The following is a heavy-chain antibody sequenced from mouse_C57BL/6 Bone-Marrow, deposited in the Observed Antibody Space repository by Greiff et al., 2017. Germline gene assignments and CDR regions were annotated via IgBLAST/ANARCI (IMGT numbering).Heavy chain of an antibody. D-gene: IGHD2-3*01. J-gene: IGHJ4*01. CDR2: IYPRSGNT. CDR3: ARYMDGYYVYAMDY. Sequence: VKLMESGAELVRPGASVKLSCKASGYTFTSYGISWVKQRTGQGLEWIGEIYPRSGNTYYNEKFKGKATLTADKSSSTAYMELSSLTSEDSAVYFWARYMDGYYVYAMDYWGQGTSVTVSS. V-gene: IGHV1-81*01. CDR1: GYTFTSYG.